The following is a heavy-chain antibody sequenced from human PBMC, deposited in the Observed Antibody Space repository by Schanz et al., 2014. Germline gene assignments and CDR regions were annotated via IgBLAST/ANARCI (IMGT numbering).Heavy chain of an antibody. CDR1: GFSFSSYS. CDR2: ISSGGTTI. J-gene: IGHJ3*01. CDR3: ARDEGREGYNLAFDV. V-gene: IGHV3-48*01. Sequence: EVQLVESGGGLVQPGESLRLSCAVSGFSFSSYSMSWVRQAPGKGLEWIAYISSGGTTIYYADSVKGRFTISRDSSKNTLFLQMNSLRPEDTALYFCARDEGREGYNLAFDVWGQGTLVTVSS. D-gene: IGHD5-12*01.